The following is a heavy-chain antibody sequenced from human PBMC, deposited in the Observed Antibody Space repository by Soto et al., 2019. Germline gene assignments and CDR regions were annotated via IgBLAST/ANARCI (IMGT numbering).Heavy chain of an antibody. Sequence: EVHLEESGGGLVHPGGSLRLSCAAAGFTFSSYWMNWVRQAPGKGLEWVANIDEDGSEYNDAESVRGRFTISRDNAKNTLYLQMNSLRAADTAVYYCARTGDGHHDFLDYWGQGILVSVSS. CDR3: ARTGDGHHDFLDY. D-gene: IGHD1-1*01. V-gene: IGHV3-7*01. CDR2: IDEDGSEY. CDR1: GFTFSSYW. J-gene: IGHJ4*02.